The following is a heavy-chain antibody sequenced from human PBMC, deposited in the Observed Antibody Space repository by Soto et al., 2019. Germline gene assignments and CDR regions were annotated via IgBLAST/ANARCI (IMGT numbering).Heavy chain of an antibody. Sequence: GGSLRLSCAASGFTFSSYAMHWVRQAPGKGLEWVAVISYDGSNKYYADSVKGRFTISRDNSKNTLYLQMNSLRAEDTAVYYCARDGPLRGGSGWYLFDYWGQGTLVTVSS. CDR3: ARDGPLRGGSGWYLFDY. CDR2: ISYDGSNK. CDR1: GFTFSSYA. V-gene: IGHV3-30-3*01. D-gene: IGHD6-19*01. J-gene: IGHJ4*02.